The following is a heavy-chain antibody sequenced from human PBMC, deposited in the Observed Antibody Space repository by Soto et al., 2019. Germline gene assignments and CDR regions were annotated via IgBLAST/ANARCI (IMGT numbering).Heavy chain of an antibody. CDR3: ARDKSGYYSTTTSYEASDT. Sequence: GASVKVSCKASGYTFTGYYMHWVRQAPGQGLEWMGWINPNSGGTNYAQKFQGWVTMTRDTSISTAYMELSRLRSDDTAVYYCARDKSGYYSTTTSYEASDTWGEGTTVTVS. V-gene: IGHV1-2*04. CDR2: INPNSGGT. CDR1: GYTFTGYY. D-gene: IGHD2-2*03. J-gene: IGHJ3*02.